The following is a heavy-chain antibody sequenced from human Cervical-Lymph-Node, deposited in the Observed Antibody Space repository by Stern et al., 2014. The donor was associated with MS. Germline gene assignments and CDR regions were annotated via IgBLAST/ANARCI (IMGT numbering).Heavy chain of an antibody. Sequence: VQLEESGAEVKKPGASVKVSCKASGYAFTGNFLHWVRQAPGQGLEWMGRINPNRGGTDYAPKFQGRVTMTRDTSISTAYVDLSTLRSDDTAVYYCARDAGRGKYYDSTGSFDYWGQGTLVTVSS. CDR3: ARDAGRGKYYDSTGSFDY. V-gene: IGHV1-2*06. CDR1: GYAFTGNF. J-gene: IGHJ4*02. D-gene: IGHD3-22*01. CDR2: INPNRGGT.